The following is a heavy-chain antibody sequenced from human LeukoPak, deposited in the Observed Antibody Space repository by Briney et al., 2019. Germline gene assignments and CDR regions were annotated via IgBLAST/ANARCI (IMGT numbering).Heavy chain of an antibody. D-gene: IGHD6-19*01. CDR2: ISSSSTTI. V-gene: IGHV3-48*01. Sequence: GGSLRLSCAASGFTFSSYGMKWVRQAPGKGLEWVSYISSSSTTIHYADSVKGRFTISRDNAKNSLYLQMNSLRAEDTAVYYCARGGYSSGWNRRNFDYWGQGTLVTVSS. CDR3: ARGGYSSGWNRRNFDY. J-gene: IGHJ4*02. CDR1: GFTFSSYG.